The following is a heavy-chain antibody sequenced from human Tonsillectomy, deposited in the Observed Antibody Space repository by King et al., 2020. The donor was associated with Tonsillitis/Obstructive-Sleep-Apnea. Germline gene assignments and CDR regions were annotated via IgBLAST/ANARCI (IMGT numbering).Heavy chain of an antibody. CDR1: GFTFSSYA. J-gene: IGHJ6*02. CDR2: ISYDGSNK. Sequence: VQLVESGGGVVQPGRSLRPSCAASGFTFSSYAMHWVRQAPGKGLEWVAVISYDGSNKYYADSVKGRFTISRDNSKNTLYLQMNSLRAEDTAVYYCARKGVAAYYYYYGMDVWGQGTTVTVSS. D-gene: IGHD6-19*01. V-gene: IGHV3-30*04. CDR3: ARKGVAAYYYYYGMDV.